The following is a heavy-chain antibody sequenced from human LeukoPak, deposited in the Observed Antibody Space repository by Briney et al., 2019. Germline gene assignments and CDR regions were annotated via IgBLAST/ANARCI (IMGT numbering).Heavy chain of an antibody. CDR3: ARHEASDSGYDLWAFDI. V-gene: IGHV4-4*07. Sequence: SETLSLTCTVSGGSISSYYWSWIRQPAGKGLEWIGRIYTSGSTNYNPSLKSRVTMSVDTSKNQFSLKLSSVTAADTAVYYCARHEASDSGYDLWAFDIWGQGTMVTVSS. CDR2: IYTSGST. D-gene: IGHD5-12*01. CDR1: GGSISSYY. J-gene: IGHJ3*02.